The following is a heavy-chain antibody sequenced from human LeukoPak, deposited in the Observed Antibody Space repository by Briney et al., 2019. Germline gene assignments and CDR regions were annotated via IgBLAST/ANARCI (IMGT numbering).Heavy chain of an antibody. CDR3: ARSPHPVGGYYYYGMDV. D-gene: IGHD3-10*01. CDR2: IYYSGST. Sequence: SETLSLTCIVSGGSISSYYWSWIRQPPGKGLEWIGYIYYSGSTNYNPSLKSRVTISVDTSKNQFSLKLSSVTAADTAVYYCARSPHPVGGYYYYGMDVWGQGTTVTVSS. V-gene: IGHV4-59*01. J-gene: IGHJ6*02. CDR1: GGSISSYY.